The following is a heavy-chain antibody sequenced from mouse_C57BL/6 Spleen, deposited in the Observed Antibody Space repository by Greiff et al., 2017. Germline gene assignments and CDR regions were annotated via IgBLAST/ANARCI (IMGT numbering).Heavy chain of an antibody. CDR3: TTLYGQGY. CDR2: IDPENGDT. Sequence: EVQLQQSGAELVRPGASVKLSCTASGFNIKDDYMHWVKQTPEKGLEWIGWIDPENGDTEYASKFQGQATITADTSTNTAYLQLSSLTSEDTAVYYCTTLYGQGYWGQGTTLTVSS. J-gene: IGHJ2*01. V-gene: IGHV14-4*01. CDR1: GFNIKDDY. D-gene: IGHD1-1*01.